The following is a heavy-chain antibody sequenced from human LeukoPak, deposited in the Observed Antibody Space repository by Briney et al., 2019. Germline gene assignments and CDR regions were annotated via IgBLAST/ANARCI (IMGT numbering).Heavy chain of an antibody. D-gene: IGHD3-9*01. Sequence: PGGSMRLSCAASGFTFSSYSMNWVRQAPGKGLEWVSSISSSSSYIYYADSVKGRFTISRDNAKNSLYLQMNSLRAEDTAVYYCARPNYDILTGHPTYFDYWGQGTLVTVSS. V-gene: IGHV3-21*01. CDR2: ISSSSSYI. J-gene: IGHJ4*02. CDR1: GFTFSSYS. CDR3: ARPNYDILTGHPTYFDY.